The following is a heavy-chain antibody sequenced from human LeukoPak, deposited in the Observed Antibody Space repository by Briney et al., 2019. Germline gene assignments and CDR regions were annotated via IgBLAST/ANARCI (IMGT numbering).Heavy chain of an antibody. CDR2: INHSGST. D-gene: IGHD4-17*01. J-gene: IGHJ4*02. CDR3: ARVDYAVDY. CDR1: GGSVSSGSYF. Sequence: SETLSLTCTVSGGSVSSGSYFWSWIRQPPGKGLEWIGEINHSGSTNYNPSLKSRVTISVDTSKNQFSLKLSSVTAADTAVYYCARVDYAVDYWGQGTLVTVSS. V-gene: IGHV4-61*01.